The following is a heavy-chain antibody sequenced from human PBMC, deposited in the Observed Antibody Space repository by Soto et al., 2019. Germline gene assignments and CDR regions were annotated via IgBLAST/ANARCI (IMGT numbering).Heavy chain of an antibody. V-gene: IGHV3-53*04. CDR1: GFNVSTYY. D-gene: IGHD3-16*01. CDR2: LYSGGTI. Sequence: EVQLVESGGGLVQPGGSLRLSCEASGFNVSTYYMTWVLQAPGKGLEWVSVLYSGGTIYYADSVKCRFTISRHDSKNTLYLQMNSLRAEDTAVYYCARGGRSLGVDYYYGLDVCGQVTTVTVAS. CDR3: ARGGRSLGVDYYYGLDV. J-gene: IGHJ6*02.